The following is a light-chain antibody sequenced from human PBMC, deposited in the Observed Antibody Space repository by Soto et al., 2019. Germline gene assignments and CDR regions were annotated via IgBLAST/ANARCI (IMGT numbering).Light chain of an antibody. V-gene: IGKV3-15*01. Sequence: EIVLTQSPGTLSVSPGERVTLSCRASQSVSSKLAWYQQKPGQAPRLLFYGASTGATGIPARFSGSGSETEFTLSTSSLPSEDFAVYYCQQYNNWPGTFGQGPKVDIK. CDR3: QQYNNWPGT. CDR2: GAS. J-gene: IGKJ1*01. CDR1: QSVSSK.